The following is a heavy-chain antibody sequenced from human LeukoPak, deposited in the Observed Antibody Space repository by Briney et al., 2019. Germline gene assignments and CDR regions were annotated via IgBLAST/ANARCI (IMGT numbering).Heavy chain of an antibody. CDR1: GFTFSSYA. CDR3: ARGGSSGWYVGDAFDI. J-gene: IGHJ3*02. Sequence: PGGSLRLSCAASGFTFSSYAMHWVRQAPGKGLEYVSAISSNGGSTYYADSVKCRFTISRDNSKNTLYLQMGSLRAEDMAVYYCARGGSSGWYVGDAFDIWGQGTMVTVSS. V-gene: IGHV3-64*02. D-gene: IGHD6-19*01. CDR2: ISSNGGST.